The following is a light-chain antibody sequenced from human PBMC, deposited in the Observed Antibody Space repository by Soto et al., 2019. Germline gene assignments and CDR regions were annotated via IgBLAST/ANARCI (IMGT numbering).Light chain of an antibody. CDR1: SSDVGGYKY. Sequence: QSALTQPASVSGSPGQSITISCTGTSSDVGGYKYVSWYQQHPGRAPKLLIYDVSNRPSGVSNRFSGSKSGNTASLTISGLQAEDEADYYCSSYTSSNPGVFGTGTKVTVL. CDR3: SSYTSSNPGV. J-gene: IGLJ1*01. V-gene: IGLV2-14*01. CDR2: DVS.